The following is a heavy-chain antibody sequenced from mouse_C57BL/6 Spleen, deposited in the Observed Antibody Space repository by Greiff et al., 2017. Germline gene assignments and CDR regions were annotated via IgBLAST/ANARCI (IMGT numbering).Heavy chain of an antibody. J-gene: IGHJ3*01. D-gene: IGHD2-4*01. V-gene: IGHV1-56*01. CDR1: GYTFTSHW. Sequence: VQLQQSGPELVRPGASVKISCKAPGYTFTSHWMQWVRQRPGQGLEWIGEIFPGSGSTYYNEKFKGKATLTLDTSSSTAYMQLSSLTSEDSAVYFCASSYYDYPLFAYWGQGTLVTVSA. CDR3: ASSYYDYPLFAY. CDR2: IFPGSGST.